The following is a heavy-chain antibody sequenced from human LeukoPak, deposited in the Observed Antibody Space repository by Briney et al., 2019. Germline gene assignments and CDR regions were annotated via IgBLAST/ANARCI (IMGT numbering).Heavy chain of an antibody. CDR2: FDPEDGET. J-gene: IGHJ4*02. CDR1: GYTLTELY. CDR3: ATPETYYYDSSGQYYFDY. D-gene: IGHD3-22*01. Sequence: AASVKVSCKVSGYTLTELYMLWVRQAPGKGLEWMGGFDPEDGETIYAQKFQGRVTMTEDTSTDTAYMELSSLRSEDTAVYYCATPETYYYDSSGQYYFDYWGQGTLVTVSS. V-gene: IGHV1-24*01.